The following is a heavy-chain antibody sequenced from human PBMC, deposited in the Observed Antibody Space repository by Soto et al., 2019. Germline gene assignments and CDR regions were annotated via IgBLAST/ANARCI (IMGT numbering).Heavy chain of an antibody. V-gene: IGHV3-30-3*01. Sequence: GGSLRLSCAASGFTISNYGMHWVRQAPGKGLEWVAVISYDGTITYYADSVKGRFTISRDNSKNTLYLQMNSLRTEDTAVYYCATTRVGPCSSSIRFGGIFDGMDVWGQGTTVTVSS. CDR2: ISYDGTIT. D-gene: IGHD2-2*01. CDR1: GFTISNYG. CDR3: ATTRVGPCSSSIRFGGIFDGMDV. J-gene: IGHJ6*02.